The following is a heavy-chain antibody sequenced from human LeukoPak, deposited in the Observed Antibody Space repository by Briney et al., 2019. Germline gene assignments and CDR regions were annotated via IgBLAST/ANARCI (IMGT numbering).Heavy chain of an antibody. CDR2: IYYSGST. J-gene: IGHJ6*02. V-gene: IGHV4-39*07. CDR1: GGSISSSSYY. Sequence: SETLSLTCTVSGGSISSSSYYWGWIRQPPGKGLEWIGSIYYSGSTYYNPSLKSRVTISVDTSKNQFSLKLSSVTAADTAVYYCARGEPYYYYGMDVWGQGTTVTVSS. D-gene: IGHD1-26*01. CDR3: ARGEPYYYYGMDV.